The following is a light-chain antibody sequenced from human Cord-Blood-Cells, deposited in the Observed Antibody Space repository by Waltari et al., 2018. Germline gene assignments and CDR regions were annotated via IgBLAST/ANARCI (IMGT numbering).Light chain of an antibody. CDR1: SSDVCGYKY. V-gene: IGLV2-11*01. J-gene: IGLJ3*02. CDR3: CSYAGSYTWV. Sequence: QSALTPPRSVSGSPGQSVTISCTGTSSDVCGYKYVSWYQQHPGKAPKLMIYDVSKRPAGVPDRFSGSKSGNTASLTISGLQAEDEADYYCCSYAGSYTWVFGGGTKLTVL. CDR2: DVS.